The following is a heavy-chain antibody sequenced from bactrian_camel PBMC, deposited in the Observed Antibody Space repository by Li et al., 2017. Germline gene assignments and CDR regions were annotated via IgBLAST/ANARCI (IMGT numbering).Heavy chain of an antibody. D-gene: IGHD6*01. V-gene: IGHV3S54*01. J-gene: IGHJ4*01. Sequence: MGWFRQAPGKEREVVAGIYTLARSSYYPDSSVKGRFTISLDSTKNTVYLQMNNLQPEDTATYYCAEGRGSRGEHCYSLNYWGQGTQVTVSS. CDR3: AEGRGSRGEHCYSLNY. CDR2: IYTLARSS.